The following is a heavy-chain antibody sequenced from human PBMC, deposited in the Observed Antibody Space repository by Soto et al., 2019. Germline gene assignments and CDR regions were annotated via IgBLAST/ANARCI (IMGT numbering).Heavy chain of an antibody. Sequence: SVKVSCKASGGTVSNSAISWLRQAPGQVLEWMGVIIPIFGPATYSQKFQDRVTITADEYTGTGYMELSSLTSEDTAVYFCGRGSSWTKVEYGGQGTLVTVSS. CDR3: GRGSSWTKVEY. V-gene: IGHV1-69*13. CDR2: IIPIFGPA. CDR1: GGTVSNSA. J-gene: IGHJ4*02. D-gene: IGHD6-13*01.